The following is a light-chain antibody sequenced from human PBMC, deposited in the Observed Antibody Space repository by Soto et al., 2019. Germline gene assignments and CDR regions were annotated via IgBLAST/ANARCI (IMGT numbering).Light chain of an antibody. Sequence: DIQMTQSPSTMSASVGDRVTITCRASQSISSWLAWYQQKPGKAPKLLIYDASSLESGVPSRFSGSGSGTEFTLTISSPKHDDFATYYCQQYNSYSITFGQGTRLEIK. CDR2: DAS. CDR3: QQYNSYSIT. J-gene: IGKJ5*01. V-gene: IGKV1-5*01. CDR1: QSISSW.